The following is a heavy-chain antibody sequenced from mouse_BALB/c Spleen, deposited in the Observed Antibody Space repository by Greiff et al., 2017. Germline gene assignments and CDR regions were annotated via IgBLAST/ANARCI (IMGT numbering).Heavy chain of an antibody. CDR3: ASLYGNPFAY. V-gene: IGHV3-1*02. J-gene: IGHJ3*01. CDR2: IHYSGST. D-gene: IGHD2-1*01. Sequence: EVKLEESGPDLVKPSQSLSLTCTVTGYSITSCYSWHWIRQFPGNQLEWMGYIHYSGSTNYNPSLKSRISITRDTSKNQFFLQLNSVTTEDTATYYCASLYGNPFAYWGQGTLVTVSA. CDR1: GYSITSCYS.